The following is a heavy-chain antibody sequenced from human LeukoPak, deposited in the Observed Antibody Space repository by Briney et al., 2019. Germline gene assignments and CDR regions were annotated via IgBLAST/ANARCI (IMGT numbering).Heavy chain of an antibody. V-gene: IGHV1-2*02. CDR3: ARLSGYSYGSDY. CDR1: GYTFTGYY. Sequence: ASVKVSCKASGYTFTGYYMHWVRQAPGQGLEWMGWINPNSGGTNYAQKFQGRVTMTRDTSISTAYMELNRLRSDDTAVYYCARLSGYSYGSDYWGQGTLVTVSS. D-gene: IGHD5-18*01. J-gene: IGHJ4*02. CDR2: INPNSGGT.